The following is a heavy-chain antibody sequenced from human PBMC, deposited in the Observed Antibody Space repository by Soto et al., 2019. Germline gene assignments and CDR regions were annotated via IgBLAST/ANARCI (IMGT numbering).Heavy chain of an antibody. V-gene: IGHV1-69*12. CDR1: GGSLSNYG. CDR3: ARGDATKIVVTTYYAMDV. J-gene: IGHJ6*02. CDR2: IIPVFGTP. D-gene: IGHD3-22*01. Sequence: QVQLVQSGAEVKKPGSSVKDSCKASGGSLSNYGISWVRQAPGQGLEWMGAIIPVFGTPNYAQKFQDRVTITADESTTTVYMDVRSLTSEDTAVYYCARGDATKIVVTTYYAMDVWGQGTTVTVSS.